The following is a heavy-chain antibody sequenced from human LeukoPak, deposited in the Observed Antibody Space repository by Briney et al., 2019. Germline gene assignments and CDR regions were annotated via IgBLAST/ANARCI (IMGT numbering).Heavy chain of an antibody. CDR2: ITWDGGST. CDR3: AKGPIRGVDNYYYMDV. Sequence: GGSLRLSCVASKLTFSSYNMHWVRQTPGKGLDWVSLITWDGGSTYYADSVKGRFTISRDNSKNSLYLQMNGLRTEDTALYSCAKGPIRGVDNYYYMDVWGKGTTVTVSS. D-gene: IGHD3-10*01. V-gene: IGHV3-43*01. J-gene: IGHJ6*03. CDR1: KLTFSSYN.